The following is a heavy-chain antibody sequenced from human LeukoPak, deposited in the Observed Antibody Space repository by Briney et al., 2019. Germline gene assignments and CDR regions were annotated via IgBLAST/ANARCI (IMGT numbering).Heavy chain of an antibody. V-gene: IGHV4-59*01. J-gene: IGHJ4*02. D-gene: IGHD6-13*01. CDR1: GGSISSYY. CDR2: IYYSGST. CDR3: ARGRSIAAVRIDY. Sequence: PSETLSLTCTVSGGSISSYYWSWIRQPPGKGLEWIGYIYYSGSTNYNPSLKSRVTISVDTSKNQFSLKLSSVTAADTAVYYCARGRSIAAVRIDYWGQGTLVTVSS.